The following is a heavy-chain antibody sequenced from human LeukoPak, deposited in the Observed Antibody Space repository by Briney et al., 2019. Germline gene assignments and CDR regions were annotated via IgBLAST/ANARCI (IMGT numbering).Heavy chain of an antibody. D-gene: IGHD2-15*01. CDR3: ARSVEGYCRGGSCYYYSYYMDV. V-gene: IGHV4-34*01. Sequence: SETLSLTCAVYGGSFSGYYWSWIRQPPGKGLEWIGEINHSGSTNYNPSLKSRVTISVDTSKNQFSLKLSSVTAADTAVYYCARSVEGYCRGGSCYYYSYYMDVWAKGPRSPSP. J-gene: IGHJ6*03. CDR2: INHSGST. CDR1: GGSFSGYY.